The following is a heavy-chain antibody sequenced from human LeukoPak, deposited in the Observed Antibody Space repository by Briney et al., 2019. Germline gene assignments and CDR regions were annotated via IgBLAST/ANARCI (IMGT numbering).Heavy chain of an antibody. J-gene: IGHJ4*02. CDR1: GFTFSNAS. V-gene: IGHV3-15*01. D-gene: IGHD1-1*01. CDR3: TTDPRNGYYFDY. Sequence: SGGSLRLSCAASGFTFSNASMSWVRQAPGKGLEWIGRIKSKTDGGTTDYAAPVKGRVTISRDDSTDTLCLQLNSLKTEDTAIYYCTTDPRNGYYFDYWGQGTLVTVSS. CDR2: IKSKTDGGTT.